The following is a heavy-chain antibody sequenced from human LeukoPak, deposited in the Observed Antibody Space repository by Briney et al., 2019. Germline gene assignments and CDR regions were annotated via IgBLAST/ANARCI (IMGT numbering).Heavy chain of an antibody. CDR3: ARDKDSSGEFDY. CDR2: IYYSGST. V-gene: IGHV4-61*01. D-gene: IGHD6-19*01. J-gene: IGHJ4*02. CDR1: GGSVSTGSFY. Sequence: SETLSLTCTVSGGSVSTGSFYWSWIRQPPGKGLEWIGDIYYSGSTNHNPSLKSRVTMSVDTSKNQFSLKLSSVTAADTAVYYCARDKDSSGEFDYWGQGTLVTVSS.